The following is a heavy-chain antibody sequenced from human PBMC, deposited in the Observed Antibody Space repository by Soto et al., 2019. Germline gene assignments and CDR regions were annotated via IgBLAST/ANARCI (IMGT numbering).Heavy chain of an antibody. V-gene: IGHV3-7*01. CDR2: IKTDESEK. D-gene: IGHD4-4*01. Sequence: EVQLVESGGGLVQPGGSLRLSCTASGFTFSDSWMTWVRQAPGKGLEWVARIKTDESEKKYADSVKGRFSISRDNAKNSMYVQMDSLRGEDTAVYYCVRGGSNYASWGQGTLVTVSS. CDR1: GFTFSDSW. J-gene: IGHJ5*02. CDR3: VRGGSNYAS.